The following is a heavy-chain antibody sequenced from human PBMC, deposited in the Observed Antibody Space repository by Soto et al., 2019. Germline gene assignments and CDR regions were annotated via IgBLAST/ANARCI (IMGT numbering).Heavy chain of an antibody. CDR2: ISSSSSTI. CDR3: ARDLPSSVRPRYFDY. CDR1: GFTFSSYS. D-gene: IGHD6-19*01. V-gene: IGHV3-48*02. Sequence: GGSLRLSCAASGFTFSSYSMNWVRQAPGKGLEWVSYISSSSSTIYYADSVKGRFTISRDNAKNSLYLQMNSLRDEDTAVYYCARDLPSSVRPRYFDYWGQGTLVTVSS. J-gene: IGHJ4*02.